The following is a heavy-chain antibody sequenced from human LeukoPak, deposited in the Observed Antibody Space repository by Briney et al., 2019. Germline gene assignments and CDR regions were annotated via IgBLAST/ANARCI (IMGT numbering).Heavy chain of an antibody. CDR1: SGSINY. D-gene: IGHD3-16*01. J-gene: IGHJ4*02. V-gene: IGHV4-4*07. CDR3: ARHGYTASHYFLDF. Sequence: SETLSLTCTVSSGSINYWGWVRQPAGRGLEWIGRIYTTGKTDYNPSLKSRLTMSVDTSKRQFSLNLPSVPAADTAIYFCARHGYTASHYFLDFWSQGTLVTVSS. CDR2: IYTTGKT.